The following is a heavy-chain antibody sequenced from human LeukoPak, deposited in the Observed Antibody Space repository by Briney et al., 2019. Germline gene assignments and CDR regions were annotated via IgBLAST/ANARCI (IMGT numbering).Heavy chain of an antibody. CDR2: IHHGGTT. V-gene: IGHV4-30-4*01. CDR1: GDSISSDHYH. CDR3: AIPGAIAALDY. J-gene: IGHJ4*02. Sequence: PSETLSLTCTVSGDSISSDHYHWSWIRQSPRKGLEWIGYIHHGGTTYYNPSLKSRVTISVDTSKNQFSLKLSSVTAADTAVYYCAIPGAIAALDYWGQGTLVTVSS. D-gene: IGHD6-6*01.